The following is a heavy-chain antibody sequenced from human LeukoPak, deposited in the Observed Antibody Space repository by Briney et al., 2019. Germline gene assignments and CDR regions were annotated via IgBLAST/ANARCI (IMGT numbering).Heavy chain of an antibody. V-gene: IGHV3-21*01. CDR1: GFTFSSYS. CDR2: ISSSSSYI. CDR3: ARAEDSSSFLDY. Sequence: PGGSLRLSCAASGFTFSSYSMNWVRQAPGKGLEWVSSISSSSSYIYYADSVKGRFTISRDNAKNSLYLQTNSLRAEDTAVYYCARAEDSSSFLDYWGQGTLATDSS. D-gene: IGHD6-6*01. J-gene: IGHJ4*02.